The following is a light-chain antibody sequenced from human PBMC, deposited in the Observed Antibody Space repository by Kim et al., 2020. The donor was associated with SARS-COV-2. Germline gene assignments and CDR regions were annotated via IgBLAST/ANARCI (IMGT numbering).Light chain of an antibody. J-gene: IGKJ5*01. CDR1: QSVSSN. V-gene: IGKV3-15*01. Sequence: SPWESATLSCRASQSVSSNLAWYQQKPGQAPRLLIYGASTRATGIPARFSGSGSGTEFTVTISSLQSEDFAVYYCQQYNNWPPITCGQGTRLEIK. CDR3: QQYNNWPPIT. CDR2: GAS.